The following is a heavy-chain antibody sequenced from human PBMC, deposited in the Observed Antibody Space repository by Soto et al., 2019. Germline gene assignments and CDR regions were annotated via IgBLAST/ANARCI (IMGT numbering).Heavy chain of an antibody. CDR3: AREWRNYFDS. CDR1: GFAVSDNS. V-gene: IGHV3-66*01. Sequence: EVQVVESGGGLVQPGGSLRLSCAASGFAVSDNSMSWVRQAPGKGLEWVSFIYSDGSTYYADSVKGRFTISRDNSENTVSLQMSSLRVDHTALYYCAREWRNYFDSWGRGTLVTVSS. D-gene: IGHD3-3*01. CDR2: IYSDGST. J-gene: IGHJ4*02.